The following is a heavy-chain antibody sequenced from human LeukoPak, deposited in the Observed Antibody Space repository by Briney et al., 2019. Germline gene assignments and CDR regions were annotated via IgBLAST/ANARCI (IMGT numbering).Heavy chain of an antibody. J-gene: IGHJ1*01. V-gene: IGHV1-18*01. CDR2: ISTYNGHT. CDR1: GYTFTSYG. Sequence: ASVKVSCKASGYTFTSYGISWVRQAPGQGLEWMGWISTYNGHTNYARKVQGRVTITADESTSTAYMELSSLRSEDTAVYYCARAPGYYYDSSGYFWHFQHWGQGTLVTVSS. D-gene: IGHD3-22*01. CDR3: ARAPGYYYDSSGYFWHFQH.